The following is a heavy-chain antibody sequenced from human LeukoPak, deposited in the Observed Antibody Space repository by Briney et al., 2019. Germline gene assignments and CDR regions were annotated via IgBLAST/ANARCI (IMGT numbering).Heavy chain of an antibody. J-gene: IGHJ5*02. D-gene: IGHD3/OR15-3a*01. CDR3: AKAPYGLNWFDP. CDR2: ISGSGGST. V-gene: IGHV3-23*01. Sequence: GGSLRLSCAASGFTFSSYAMSWVRQAPGKGLEWVSAISGSGGSTYYADSVKGRFTISRDNSKNTLYLQMSSLRAEDTAVYYCAKAPYGLNWFDPWGQGTLVTVSS. CDR1: GFTFSSYA.